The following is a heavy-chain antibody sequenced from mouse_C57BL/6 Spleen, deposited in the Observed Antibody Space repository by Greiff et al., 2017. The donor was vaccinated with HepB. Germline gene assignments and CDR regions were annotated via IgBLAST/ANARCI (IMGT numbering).Heavy chain of an antibody. J-gene: IGHJ4*01. CDR1: GFTFSSYA. Sequence: EVKLMESGEGLVKPGGSLKLSCAASGFTFSSYAMSWVRQTPEKKLEWVAYISSGGDYIYYADTVKGRFTISRDNARNTLYLQMSSLKSEDTAMYYCTRDGRHTATFSYAMDYWGQGTSVTVSS. CDR2: ISSGGDYI. V-gene: IGHV5-9-1*02. D-gene: IGHD1-1*02. CDR3: TRDGRHTATFSYAMDY.